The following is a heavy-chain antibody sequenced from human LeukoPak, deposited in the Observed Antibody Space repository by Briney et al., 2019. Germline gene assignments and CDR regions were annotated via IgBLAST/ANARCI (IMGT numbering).Heavy chain of an antibody. V-gene: IGHV3-7*01. CDR3: ARRKLTYYYGMDV. Sequence: GGSLRLSCVASGFTFSSYGMHWVRQAPGKGLEWVANINQDGSEKYYVDSVKGRFTVSRDNAKNSLDLQMNTLRAEDTAVYYCARRKLTYYYGMDVWGQGTTVTVSS. CDR2: INQDGSEK. CDR1: GFTFSSYG. J-gene: IGHJ6*02. D-gene: IGHD1-7*01.